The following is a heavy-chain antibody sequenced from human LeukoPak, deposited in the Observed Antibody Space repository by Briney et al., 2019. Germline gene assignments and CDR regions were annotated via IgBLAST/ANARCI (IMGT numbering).Heavy chain of an antibody. V-gene: IGHV3-72*01. CDR3: ARGHYGFDV. Sequence: SGGSLRLSCAASGFTLSDHYMDWVRQAPGKALEWVGRTKTKANSYTTEYAASVKGRFTISRDDSKNSLYLHMNSLQTEDTAVYYCARGHYGFDVWGQGTTVAVSS. J-gene: IGHJ6*02. CDR2: TKTKANSYTT. CDR1: GFTLSDHY.